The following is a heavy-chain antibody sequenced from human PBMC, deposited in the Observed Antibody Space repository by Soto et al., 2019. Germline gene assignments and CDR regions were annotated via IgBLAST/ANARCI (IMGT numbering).Heavy chain of an antibody. J-gene: IGHJ5*02. D-gene: IGHD3-22*01. CDR1: GGSISSSNW. Sequence: SETLSLTCAVSGGSISSSNWWSWVRQPPGKGLEWIGEIYHSGSTNYNPSLKSRVTISVDKSKNQFSLKLSSVTAAGTAVYYCARALAGYYDSSGYTNWFDPWGQGTLVTVS. CDR3: ARALAGYYDSSGYTNWFDP. V-gene: IGHV4-4*02. CDR2: IYHSGST.